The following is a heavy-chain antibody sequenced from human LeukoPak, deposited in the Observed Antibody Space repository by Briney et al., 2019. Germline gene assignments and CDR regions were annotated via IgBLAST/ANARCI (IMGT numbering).Heavy chain of an antibody. CDR3: ARRTYRDYYDSSGYRRNWFDP. CDR2: INPNSGGT. V-gene: IGHV1-2*02. J-gene: IGHJ5*02. D-gene: IGHD3-22*01. CDR1: GYTFTGYY. Sequence: ASVKASCKASGYTFTGYYMHWVRQAPGQGLEWMGWINPNSGGTNYAQKFQGRVTMTRDTSISTAYMELSRLRSDDTAVYYCARRTYRDYYDSSGYRRNWFDPWGQGTLVTVSS.